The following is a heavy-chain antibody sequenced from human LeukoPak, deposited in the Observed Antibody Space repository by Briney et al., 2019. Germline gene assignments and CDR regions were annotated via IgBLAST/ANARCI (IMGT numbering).Heavy chain of an antibody. J-gene: IGHJ4*02. D-gene: IGHD3-10*01. CDR1: GGSISSGSYY. CDR2: IYTSGST. Sequence: SETLSLTCTVSGGSISSGSYYWSWVRQPAGKGLGWIGRIYTSGSTNYNPSLKSRVTISVDTSKNQFSLKLSSVTAADTAVYYCARNYYGSGSYYGGFDYWGQGTLVTVSS. CDR3: ARNYYGSGSYYGGFDY. V-gene: IGHV4-61*02.